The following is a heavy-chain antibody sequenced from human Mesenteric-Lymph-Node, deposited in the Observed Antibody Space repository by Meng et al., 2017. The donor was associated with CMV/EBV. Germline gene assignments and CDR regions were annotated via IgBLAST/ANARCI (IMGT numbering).Heavy chain of an antibody. V-gene: IGHV4-4*02. CDR2: IYHSGSN. Sequence: LTCAVSGGSISSSNWWSWVRQPPGKGLEWIGEIYHSGSNNYNPSLESRVTISVDKSKNQFSLKLSSVTAADTAVYYCARVGPERRVDYWGQGTLVTVSS. D-gene: IGHD1-1*01. CDR3: ARVGPERRVDY. J-gene: IGHJ4*02. CDR1: GGSISSSNW.